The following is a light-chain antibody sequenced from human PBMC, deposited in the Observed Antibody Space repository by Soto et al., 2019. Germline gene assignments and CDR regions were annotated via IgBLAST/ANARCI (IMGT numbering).Light chain of an antibody. Sequence: EIVLTQSPATLSLSPGERATLSCRASQSISSYLGWYQQKPGQAPRLLIYDASSRATGIPDRFSGSGSGTDFTLTISSLEPEDFAVYYCQQRSNWPTFGGGTKVDI. CDR1: QSISSY. V-gene: IGKV3-11*01. J-gene: IGKJ4*01. CDR3: QQRSNWPT. CDR2: DAS.